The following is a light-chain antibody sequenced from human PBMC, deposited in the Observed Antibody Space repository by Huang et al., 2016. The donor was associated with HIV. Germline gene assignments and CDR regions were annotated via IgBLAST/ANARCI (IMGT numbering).Light chain of an antibody. CDR3: QQYYSWPRT. V-gene: IGKV3-15*01. CDR1: QSVRDN. CDR2: GSS. J-gene: IGKJ1*01. Sequence: EIVMTQSPVTLSVSPGGRATLSCWASQSVRDNLAWFQQKPGQAPRPLVRGSSTRATGVPARFSGSGSGTGFTLTITSLQSEDYAVYYCQQYYSWPRTFGPGTRVE.